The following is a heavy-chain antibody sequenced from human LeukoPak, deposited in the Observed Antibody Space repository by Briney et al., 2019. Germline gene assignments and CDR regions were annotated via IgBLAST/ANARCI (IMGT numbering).Heavy chain of an antibody. CDR3: ARDRVGATDYFDY. CDR2: ISYDGSNK. J-gene: IGHJ4*02. D-gene: IGHD1-26*01. CDR1: GFTFSSYA. Sequence: PGGSLRLSCAASGFTFSSYAMHWVRQAPGKGLEWVAVISYDGSNKYYAVSVKGRFTISRDNSKNTLYLQMNSLRAEDTAVYYCARDRVGATDYFDYWGQGTLVTVSS. V-gene: IGHV3-30-3*01.